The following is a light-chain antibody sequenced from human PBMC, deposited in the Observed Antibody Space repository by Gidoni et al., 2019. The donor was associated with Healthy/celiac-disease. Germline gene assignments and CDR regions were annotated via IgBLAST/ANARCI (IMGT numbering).Light chain of an antibody. Sequence: DIVMPQSPDSLAVSLGERATINCKSSQSVLYSSNNKNYLAWYQQKPGQPPKLLIYWASTRESGVPERFSGSGSGTDFTLTISSLQAEDVEVYYCQQYYSTPITFGQGTRLEIK. J-gene: IGKJ5*01. CDR1: QSVLYSSNNKNY. V-gene: IGKV4-1*01. CDR3: QQYYSTPIT. CDR2: WAS.